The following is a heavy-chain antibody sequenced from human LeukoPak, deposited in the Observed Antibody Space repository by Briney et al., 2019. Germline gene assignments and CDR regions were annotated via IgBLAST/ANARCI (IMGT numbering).Heavy chain of an antibody. CDR1: GGSISSYY. V-gene: IGHV4-59*01. J-gene: IGHJ4*02. CDR2: IYYSGST. CDR3: AREVEMAATSYFDY. Sequence: SETLSLTCTVSGGSISSYYWSWIRQPPGKGLEWIGYIYYSGSTNYNPSLKSRVTISVDTSKNQFSLKLSSVTAADTAVHYCAREVEMAATSYFDYWGQGTLVTVSS. D-gene: IGHD5-24*01.